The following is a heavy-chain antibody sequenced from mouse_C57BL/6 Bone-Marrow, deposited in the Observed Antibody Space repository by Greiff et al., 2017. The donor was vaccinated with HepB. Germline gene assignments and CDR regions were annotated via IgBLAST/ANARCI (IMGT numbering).Heavy chain of an antibody. CDR3: ARRGFTTVVAPYAMDY. V-gene: IGHV2-2*01. CDR1: GFSFTSYG. Sequence: VQLVESGPGLVQPSQRLSITCTVSGFSFTSYGVHWVRQSPGKGLEWLGVIWSGGSTDYNAAFISRLSISKDNSKSQVFFKMDSLQADDTAIYYCARRGFTTVVAPYAMDYWGQGTSVTVSS. J-gene: IGHJ4*01. CDR2: IWSGGST. D-gene: IGHD1-1*01.